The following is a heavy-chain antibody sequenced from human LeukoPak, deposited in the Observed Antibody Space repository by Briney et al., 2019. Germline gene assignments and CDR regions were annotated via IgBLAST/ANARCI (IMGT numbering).Heavy chain of an antibody. V-gene: IGHV1-18*01. J-gene: IGHJ6*02. Sequence: ASVKVSCKASGCTFTSYGISWVRQAPGQGLEWMGWISAYNGNTNYAQKLQGRVTMTTDTSTSTAYMELRSLRSDDTAVYYCAREAAAMYYYYGMDVWGQGTTVTVSS. CDR2: ISAYNGNT. CDR3: AREAAAMYYYYGMDV. CDR1: GCTFTSYG. D-gene: IGHD2-2*01.